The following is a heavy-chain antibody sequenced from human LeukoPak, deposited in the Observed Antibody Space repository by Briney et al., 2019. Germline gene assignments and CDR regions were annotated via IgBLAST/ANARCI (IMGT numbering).Heavy chain of an antibody. D-gene: IGHD3-10*01. V-gene: IGHV4-4*07. CDR1: GDSISRYY. Sequence: PSETLSLTCTVSGDSISRYYWSWIRQPAGKGLEWIGRIYNGGIITYNPSLKSRVTMSIDTSKNQFSLKLSSVTAADTAVYYCARDGLLWFGELLGWFDPWGQGTLVTVSS. CDR2: IYNGGII. J-gene: IGHJ5*02. CDR3: ARDGLLWFGELLGWFDP.